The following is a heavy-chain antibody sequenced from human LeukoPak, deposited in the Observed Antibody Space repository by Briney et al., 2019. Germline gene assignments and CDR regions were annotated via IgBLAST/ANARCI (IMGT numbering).Heavy chain of an antibody. CDR3: ARQGRAGRRAFYI. CDR1: GGSISSSSYY. V-gene: IGHV4-39*01. D-gene: IGHD3-10*01. J-gene: IGHJ3*02. Sequence: SETLSLTCTVSGGSISSSSYYWGWLRQPPGKGLEWIGSIYYSGSTYYNPSLKSRITISVDTSKNQFSLKLSSVTAADTAVYYCARQGRAGRRAFYIWGQGTMVTVSS. CDR2: IYYSGST.